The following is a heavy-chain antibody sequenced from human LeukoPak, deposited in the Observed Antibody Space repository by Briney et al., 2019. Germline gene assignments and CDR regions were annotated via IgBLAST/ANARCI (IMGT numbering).Heavy chain of an antibody. V-gene: IGHV3-30*04. D-gene: IGHD2-21*02. CDR1: RFTFSSYA. CDR2: ISYDETNK. Sequence: PGGSLRLSCAASRFTFSSYAMHWVRQAPGKGLEWVAVISYDETNKYHADSVKGRFTISRDNSKNTLYLQMNSLRVDDTAVYYCARDWSLYCGGDCYPEYWGQGTLVTVSS. J-gene: IGHJ4*02. CDR3: ARDWSLYCGGDCYPEY.